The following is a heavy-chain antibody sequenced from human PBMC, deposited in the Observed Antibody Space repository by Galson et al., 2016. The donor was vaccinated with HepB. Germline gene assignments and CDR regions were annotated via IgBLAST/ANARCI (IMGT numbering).Heavy chain of an antibody. CDR2: INQDGSES. D-gene: IGHD3-22*01. Sequence: SLRLSCAASGFTFNKSWMTWVRQAPGKRPEWVATINQDGSESTYVDSVKGRFIISRDNAKNSLSLQMNSLRPEDTAVYYCARKKYYYETSPLGWFDPWGQGTLVTVSS. CDR1: GFTFNKSW. CDR3: ARKKYYYETSPLGWFDP. V-gene: IGHV3-7*03. J-gene: IGHJ5*02.